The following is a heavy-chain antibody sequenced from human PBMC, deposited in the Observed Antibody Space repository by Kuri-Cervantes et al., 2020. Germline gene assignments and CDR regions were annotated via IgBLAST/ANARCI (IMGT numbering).Heavy chain of an antibody. V-gene: IGHV3-74*01. CDR2: INSAGIIT. D-gene: IGHD4/OR15-4a*01. CDR1: GFTFDDYA. J-gene: IGHJ3*01. Sequence: GESLKISCAASGFTFDDYAMHWVRQAPGKGLVWVARINSAGIITTYADSVRGRFTISRDNAKNTLYLQMNSLRAEDTAVYYCARDFGYKFANLTSFDVWGLGTMVTVSS. CDR3: ARDFGYKFANLTSFDV.